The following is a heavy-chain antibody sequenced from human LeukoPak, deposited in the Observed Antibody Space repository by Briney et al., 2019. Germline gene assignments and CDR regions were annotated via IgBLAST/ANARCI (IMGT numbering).Heavy chain of an antibody. J-gene: IGHJ4*02. CDR3: ATSRWELEGTFDY. D-gene: IGHD3-10*01. V-gene: IGHV4-39*07. Sequence: PSETLSLTCTVSGGSISSSSYYWGWIRQPPGKGLEWIGSIYYSGSTYYNPSLKSRVTISLDTSKNQFSLKLSSVTAADTAVYYCATSRWELEGTFDYWGQGTLVTVSS. CDR2: IYYSGST. CDR1: GGSISSSSYY.